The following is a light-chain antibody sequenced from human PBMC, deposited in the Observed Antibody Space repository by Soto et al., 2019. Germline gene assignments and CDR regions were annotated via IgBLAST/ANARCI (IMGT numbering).Light chain of an antibody. CDR1: QGTSSY. V-gene: IGKV1-9*01. Sequence: DIQLTQSPSFLSASVGDRVTITCRASQGTSSYLAWFQQKPGRAPKLLIYGASTLQSGVPARFSGSVSGTDFTLTISNLQPEDFATYYCQQLNASPLTFGQGTRLEIK. CDR3: QQLNASPLT. J-gene: IGKJ5*01. CDR2: GAS.